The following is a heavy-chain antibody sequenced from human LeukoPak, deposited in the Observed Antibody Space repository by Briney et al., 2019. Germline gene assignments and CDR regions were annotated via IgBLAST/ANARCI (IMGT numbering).Heavy chain of an antibody. V-gene: IGHV4-59*01. CDR3: ARMTTVTDYFFDY. D-gene: IGHD4-17*01. Sequence: SETLSLTCTVSGGSISSYYWIWIRQPPGKGLEWIGYIYYSGSTNYNPSLKSRVTISVDTSKNQFSLKLSSVTAADTAVYYCARMTTVTDYFFDYWGQGTLVTVSS. CDR2: IYYSGST. CDR1: GGSISSYY. J-gene: IGHJ4*02.